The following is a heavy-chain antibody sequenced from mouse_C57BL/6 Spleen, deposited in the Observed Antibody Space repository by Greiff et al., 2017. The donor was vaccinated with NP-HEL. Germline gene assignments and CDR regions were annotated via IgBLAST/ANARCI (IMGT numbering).Heavy chain of an antibody. CDR2: IYPRSGNT. D-gene: IGHD2-12*01. CDR3: ARGGTYSSRLYYFDY. V-gene: IGHV1-81*01. CDR1: GYTFTSYG. J-gene: IGHJ2*01. Sequence: VQLQQSGAELARPGASVKLSCKASGYTFTSYGISWVKQRTGQGLEWIGEIYPRSGNTYYNEKFKGKATLTADKSSSTAYMELRSLTSEDSAVYFCARGGTYSSRLYYFDYWGQGTTLTVSS.